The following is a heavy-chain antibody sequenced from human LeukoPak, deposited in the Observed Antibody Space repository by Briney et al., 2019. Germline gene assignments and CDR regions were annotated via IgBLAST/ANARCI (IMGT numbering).Heavy chain of an antibody. V-gene: IGHV3-48*03. CDR2: ISSSGSTI. J-gene: IGHJ6*02. D-gene: IGHD1-1*01. CDR3: ARGASNWNFDYYGMDV. Sequence: GGSLRLSCAASGFTFSSCEMNWVRQAPGKGLEWVSYISSSGSTICYADSVKGRFTISRDNAKNSLYLQMNSLRAEDTAVYYCARGASNWNFDYYGMDVWGQGTTVTVSS. CDR1: GFTFSSCE.